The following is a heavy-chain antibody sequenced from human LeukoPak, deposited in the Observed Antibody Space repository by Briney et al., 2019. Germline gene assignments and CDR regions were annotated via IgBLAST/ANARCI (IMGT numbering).Heavy chain of an antibody. CDR1: RFTFSSYG. CDR3: ARDVTTYSPGSWFDP. J-gene: IGHJ5*02. D-gene: IGHD1-26*01. CDR2: IWHDGSIK. Sequence: GRSLRLSCAASRFTFSSYGMHWVRQAPGKGLEWVAVIWHDGSIKYYADSVKGRFTISRDNSKNTLYLQMNSLRAEDTAVYYCARDVTTYSPGSWFDPWGQGTLVSVSS. V-gene: IGHV3-33*01.